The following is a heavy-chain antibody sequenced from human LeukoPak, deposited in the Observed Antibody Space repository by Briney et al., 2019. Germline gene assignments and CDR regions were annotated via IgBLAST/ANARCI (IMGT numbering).Heavy chain of an antibody. CDR3: ARGFIAAAGIY. CDR1: GGSISSYY. V-gene: IGHV4-59*01. J-gene: IGHJ4*02. CDR2: IYYSGST. D-gene: IGHD6-13*01. Sequence: PSETLSISCTVSGGSISSYYWSWIRQPPGKGLEWIGYIYYSGSTNYNPSLKSRVTISVDTSKNQFSLKLSSVTAADTAVYYCARGFIAAAGIYWGQGTLVTVSS.